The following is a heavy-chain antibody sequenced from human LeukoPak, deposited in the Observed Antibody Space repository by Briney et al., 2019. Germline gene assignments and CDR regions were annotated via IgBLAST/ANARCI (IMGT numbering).Heavy chain of an antibody. CDR1: GFTFSSYS. D-gene: IGHD3-22*01. J-gene: IGHJ4*02. CDR2: ISSSSIYI. CDR3: ARGGHNYYDSSGYRYCFDY. V-gene: IGHV3-21*01. Sequence: GGSLRLSCAASGFTFSSYSMNWVRQAPGKGLEWVSSISSSSIYIYYADSVKGRFTISRDNAKNSLYPQMNSLRAEDTAVYYCARGGHNYYDSSGYRYCFDYWGQGTLVTVSS.